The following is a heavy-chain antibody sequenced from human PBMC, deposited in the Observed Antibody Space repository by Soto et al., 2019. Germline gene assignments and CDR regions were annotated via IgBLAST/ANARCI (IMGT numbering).Heavy chain of an antibody. CDR2: IYYSGST. D-gene: IGHD1-1*01. V-gene: IGHV4-59*01. J-gene: IGHJ5*02. CDR3: ARSAGWNRNWFDP. Sequence: PSEILSLTCTVSGGSISSYYWSWIRQPPGKGLEWIGYIYYSGSTNYNPSLKSRVTISVDTSKNQFSLELSSVTAADTAVYYCARSAGWNRNWFDPWGQGTLVTVSS. CDR1: GGSISSYY.